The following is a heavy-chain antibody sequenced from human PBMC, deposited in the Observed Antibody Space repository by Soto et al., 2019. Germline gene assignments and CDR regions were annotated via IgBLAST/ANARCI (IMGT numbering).Heavy chain of an antibody. CDR3: ARLPGETIISYFFDL. CDR2: IYYSGST. V-gene: IGHV4-59*11. CDR1: GGAISSHY. Sequence: ETLGDTYTVAGGAISSHYWSWIRQHTGKGLEWIGYIYYSGSTNYNPSLKGLVTISVDTSKNQFSLKLSSVTAADTAVYYCARLPGETIISYFFDLCAQRTLVTVSS. D-gene: IGHD3-22*01. J-gene: IGHJ4*02.